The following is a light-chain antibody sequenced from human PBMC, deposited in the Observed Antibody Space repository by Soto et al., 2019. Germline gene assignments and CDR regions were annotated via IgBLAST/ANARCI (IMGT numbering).Light chain of an antibody. CDR2: AAS. Sequence: DIQMTQSPSSLSASVGDSVTITCRASQNIKTYLNWYQQKPGKAPNLLIYAASSLHSGVPSRFSGSGSGTDFTLTISSLQPEEFATYYCQQSFSSPPWTFGQGTKVEIK. CDR3: QQSFSSPPWT. CDR1: QNIKTY. V-gene: IGKV1-39*01. J-gene: IGKJ1*01.